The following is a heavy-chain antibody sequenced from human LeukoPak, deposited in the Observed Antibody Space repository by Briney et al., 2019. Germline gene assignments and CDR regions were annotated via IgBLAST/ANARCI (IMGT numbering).Heavy chain of an antibody. Sequence: SETLSLTCAVYGGSFSGYYWSWIRQPPGKGLEWIGGINHSGSTNYNPSLKSRVTISVDTSKNQFSLKLSSVTAADTAVYYCARVAAGGFDYWGQGTLVTVSS. J-gene: IGHJ4*02. CDR3: ARVAAGGFDY. D-gene: IGHD6-13*01. CDR2: INHSGST. V-gene: IGHV4-34*01. CDR1: GGSFSGYY.